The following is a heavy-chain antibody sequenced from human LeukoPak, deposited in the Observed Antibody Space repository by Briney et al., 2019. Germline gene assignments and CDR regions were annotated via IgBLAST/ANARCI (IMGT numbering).Heavy chain of an antibody. J-gene: IGHJ4*02. V-gene: IGHV4-39*01. D-gene: IGHD5-18*01. CDR3: ARHHMGYSYGFDY. CDR2: IYHSGTT. Sequence: PSETLSLTCTVSGGSISSYYWGWIRQPPGEGLEWIGSIYHSGTTYYNPSLKSRVTISVNTSRNQFSLRLSSVTAADTAVYYCARHHMGYSYGFDYWGLGTLVSVSS. CDR1: GGSISSYY.